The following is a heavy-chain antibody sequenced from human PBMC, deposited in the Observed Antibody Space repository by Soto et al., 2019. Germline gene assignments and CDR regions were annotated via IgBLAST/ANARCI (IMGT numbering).Heavy chain of an antibody. Sequence: SETLSLTCAVSGYSISSGYYWGWIRQPPGKGLEWIGSIYHSGSTYYNPSLKSRVTISVDPSKNQFSLKLSSVTAADTAVYYCARGGPITTFITSVFDPWGQGTLVTVSS. CDR1: GYSISSGYY. CDR2: IYHSGST. V-gene: IGHV4-38-2*01. CDR3: ARGGPITTFITSVFDP. D-gene: IGHD3-3*01. J-gene: IGHJ5*02.